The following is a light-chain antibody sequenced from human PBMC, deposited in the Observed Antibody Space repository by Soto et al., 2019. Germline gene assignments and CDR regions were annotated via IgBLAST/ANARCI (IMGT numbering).Light chain of an antibody. CDR3: QRYNSYSG. V-gene: IGKV1-5*01. Sequence: DIQMTQSPSTLSASVGDRVTITCRASQSISSWLAWYQQKPGKAPKLLIYDASSLESGVQSRFRGSGSGTEFTRSISSKQPDDFATNYCQRYNSYSGFGQGTRLEIK. CDR1: QSISSW. J-gene: IGKJ2*03. CDR2: DAS.